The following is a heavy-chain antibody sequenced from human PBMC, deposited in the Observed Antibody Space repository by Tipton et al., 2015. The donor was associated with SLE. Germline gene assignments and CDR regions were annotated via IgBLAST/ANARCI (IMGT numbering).Heavy chain of an antibody. V-gene: IGHV3-30*03. CDR1: GLTVSGYA. Sequence: SLRLSCAASGLTVSGYAMHWVRQAPGKGLEWVAVISDDGRSKDYADSVKGRFTISRDNSKNTLFLQMNSLRAEDTAVYYCARGGFSGSYWRFSDRWGQGTLVTVSS. J-gene: IGHJ5*02. D-gene: IGHD1-26*01. CDR3: ARGGFSGSYWRFSDR. CDR2: ISDDGRSK.